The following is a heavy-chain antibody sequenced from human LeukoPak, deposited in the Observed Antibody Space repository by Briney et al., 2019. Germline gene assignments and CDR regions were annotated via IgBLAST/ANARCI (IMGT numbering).Heavy chain of an antibody. CDR2: VGRMYNRESS. CDR1: GGSIGSGTYY. Sequence: SETLSLTCTVSGGSIGSGTYYWNWIRQPAGNGLEWIGRVGRMYNRESSNYNPSLKSPVTISLDTSKNQFSLKLSSVTAADTAVYYCASSSWLRDANFDSWGQGTLVTVSS. J-gene: IGHJ4*02. D-gene: IGHD2-2*01. CDR3: ASSSWLRDANFDS. V-gene: IGHV4-61*02.